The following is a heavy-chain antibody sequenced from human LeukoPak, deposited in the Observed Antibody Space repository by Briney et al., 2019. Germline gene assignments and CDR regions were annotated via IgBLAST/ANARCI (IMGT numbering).Heavy chain of an antibody. J-gene: IGHJ4*02. CDR2: ISSSSSTI. Sequence: PGGSLRLSCAASGFTFSSYSMNWVRQAPGKGLEWVSYISSSSSTIYYADSVKGRFTISRDNAKNSLYLQMNSLRAEDTAVYYCARGQREQVFITMIVVVITTANDYWGQGTLVTVSS. CDR3: ARGQREQVFITMIVVVITTANDY. V-gene: IGHV3-48*01. CDR1: GFTFSSYS. D-gene: IGHD3-22*01.